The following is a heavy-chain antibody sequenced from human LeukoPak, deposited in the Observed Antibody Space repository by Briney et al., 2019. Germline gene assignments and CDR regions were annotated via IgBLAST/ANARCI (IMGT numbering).Heavy chain of an antibody. Sequence: GESLKISCKGSGYSFTSYWIGWVRQMPGKGLEWMGIIYPGDSDTRYSPSFQGQVTISADKSISTAYLQWSSLKVSDTAMYYCARPRYYYDSSGYYVDAFDIWGQGTMVTVSS. J-gene: IGHJ3*02. V-gene: IGHV5-51*01. CDR1: GYSFTSYW. CDR2: IYPGDSDT. D-gene: IGHD3-22*01. CDR3: ARPRYYYDSSGYYVDAFDI.